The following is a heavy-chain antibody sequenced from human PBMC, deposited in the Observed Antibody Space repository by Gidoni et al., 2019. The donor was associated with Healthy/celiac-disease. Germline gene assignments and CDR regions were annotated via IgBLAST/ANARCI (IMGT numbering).Heavy chain of an antibody. V-gene: IGHV3-48*02. CDR3: ARDFYDFWSVYWFDY. J-gene: IGHJ4*02. Sequence: EVQLVESGGGLVQPGGSLRLSCAASGFTFSSYSMNWVRQAPGKGLEWVSYISSSSSTIYYADSVKGRFTISRDNAKNSLYLQMNSLSDDDTAVDYCARDFYDFWSVYWFDYWGQGTLVTVSS. D-gene: IGHD3-3*01. CDR2: ISSSSSTI. CDR1: GFTFSSYS.